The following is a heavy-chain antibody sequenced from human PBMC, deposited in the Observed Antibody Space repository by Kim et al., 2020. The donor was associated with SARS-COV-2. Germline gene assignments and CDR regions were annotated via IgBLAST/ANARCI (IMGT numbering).Heavy chain of an antibody. CDR1: GFTFSNYA. CDR2: FYSDGSST. Sequence: GGSLRLSCAASGFTFSNYAMSWVRQAPGKGLEWVSVFYSDGSSTYYADSVKGRFTISRDNSKNTLYLQMNSLRAEDTAVYYCAKDLDASGWYQYFQNWGQGTLVTVSS. D-gene: IGHD6-19*01. V-gene: IGHV3-23*03. CDR3: AKDLDASGWYQYFQN. J-gene: IGHJ1*01.